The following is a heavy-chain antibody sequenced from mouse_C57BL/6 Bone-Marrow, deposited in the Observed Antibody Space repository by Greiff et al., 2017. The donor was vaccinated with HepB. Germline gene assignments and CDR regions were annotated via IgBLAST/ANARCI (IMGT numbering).Heavy chain of an antibody. J-gene: IGHJ4*01. V-gene: IGHV14-4*01. CDR1: GFNIKGDY. CDR2: IDPENGDT. CDR3: TTRGGGNWGYYAMDY. Sequence: EVQLQQSGAELVRPGASVKLSCTASGFNIKGDYMHWVKQRPEQGLEWIGWIDPENGDTEYASKFQGKATITADTSSNTAYLQLSSLTSEDTAVYYCTTRGGGNWGYYAMDYWGQGTSVTVSS. D-gene: IGHD2-1*01.